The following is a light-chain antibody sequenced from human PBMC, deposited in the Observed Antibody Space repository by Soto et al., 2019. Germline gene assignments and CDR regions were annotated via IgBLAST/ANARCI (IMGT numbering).Light chain of an antibody. Sequence: MVLTQSPGTLSLSPGDRATLSCRASRAITSSFLAWYQQKPGQAPRLLIYGASSRATVIPDRFGGRGSGIDFTHIIIRLEPADFAVYDCQHYCGSPLLIFGPATKWDI. CDR2: GAS. V-gene: IGKV3-20*01. CDR3: QHYCGSPLLI. J-gene: IGKJ3*01. CDR1: RAITSSF.